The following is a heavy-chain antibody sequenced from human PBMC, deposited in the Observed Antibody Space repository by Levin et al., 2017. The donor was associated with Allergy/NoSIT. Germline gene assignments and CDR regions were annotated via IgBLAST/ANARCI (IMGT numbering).Heavy chain of an antibody. CDR3: ATLSYYYDSSGSLHDY. CDR1: GYTLTEIS. J-gene: IGHJ4*02. V-gene: IGHV1-24*01. D-gene: IGHD3-22*01. CDR2: FDPEDGET. Sequence: ASVKVSCKLSGYTLTEISMHWVRQAPGKGLEWMGGFDPEDGETTYAQKFQGRFSMTEDTPTDTAYMELSSLRPEDTAVYYCATLSYYYDSSGSLHDYWGQGTQVTVSS.